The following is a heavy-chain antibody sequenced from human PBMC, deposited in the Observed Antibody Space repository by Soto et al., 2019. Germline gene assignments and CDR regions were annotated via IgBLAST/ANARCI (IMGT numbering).Heavy chain of an antibody. Sequence: QVQLVESGGGVVQPGRSLRLSCAASGFTFSSYGMHWVRQAPGKXLEWVAVIWYDGSNKYYADSVKGRFTISRDNSKNTLYLQMNSLRAEDTAVYYCARAPRPCSSTSCALDYYYMDVWGKGTTVTVSS. D-gene: IGHD2-2*01. CDR3: ARAPRPCSSTSCALDYYYMDV. V-gene: IGHV3-33*01. CDR2: IWYDGSNK. CDR1: GFTFSSYG. J-gene: IGHJ6*03.